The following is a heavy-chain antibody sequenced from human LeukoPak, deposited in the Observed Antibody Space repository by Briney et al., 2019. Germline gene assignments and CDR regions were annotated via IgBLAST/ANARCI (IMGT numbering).Heavy chain of an antibody. CDR2: ISYDGSNK. Sequence: PGGSLRLSCAASGFTFSSYGMHWVRQAPGKGLEWVAVISYDGSNKYYADSVKGRFTISRDNSKNSLYLQMNSLRDEDTAMYYCARDHSSDWYSLVVTSEYFQHWGQGTLVTVSS. CDR3: ARDHSSDWYSLVVTSEYFQH. V-gene: IGHV3-30*03. D-gene: IGHD6-19*01. J-gene: IGHJ1*01. CDR1: GFTFSSYG.